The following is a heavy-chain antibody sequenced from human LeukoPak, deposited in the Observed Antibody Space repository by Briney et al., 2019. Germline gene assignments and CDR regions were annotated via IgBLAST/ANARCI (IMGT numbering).Heavy chain of an antibody. J-gene: IGHJ4*02. CDR2: SSDGGST. V-gene: IGHV3-64D*06. Sequence: PGGSLRLSCSASGFIFRDYAIHWARQAPGKGLEYVSTSSDGGSTYYADSVKGRFTISRDNSKNTLYFQMSSLRAEDTAVYYCVKGPCTSSSCFLDYWGQGTLVTVSS. CDR1: GFIFRDYA. D-gene: IGHD3-22*01. CDR3: VKGPCTSSSCFLDY.